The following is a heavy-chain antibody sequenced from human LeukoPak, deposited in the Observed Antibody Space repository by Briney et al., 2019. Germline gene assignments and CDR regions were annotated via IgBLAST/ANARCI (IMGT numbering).Heavy chain of an antibody. CDR3: ARDPSSSWYYYYYYMDV. D-gene: IGHD6-13*01. J-gene: IGHJ6*03. Sequence: GRSLRLSCAASGFTFSSYWMHWVRQAPGKGLVWVSRINSDGSSTSYADSVKGRFTISRDNAKNTLYLQMNSLRAEDTAVYYCARDPSSSWYYYYYYMDVWGKGTTATISS. V-gene: IGHV3-74*01. CDR1: GFTFSSYW. CDR2: INSDGSST.